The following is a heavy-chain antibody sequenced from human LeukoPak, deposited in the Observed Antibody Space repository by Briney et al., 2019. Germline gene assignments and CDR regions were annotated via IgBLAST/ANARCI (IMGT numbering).Heavy chain of an antibody. CDR2: ISYDGSNK. CDR3: AKPGLPGYSSSWLDY. D-gene: IGHD6-13*01. Sequence: GGSLRLSCAASGFTFSSYGMHWVRQAPGKGLEWVAVISYDGSNKYCADSVKGRFTISRGNSKNTLYLQMNSLRAEDTAVYYCAKPGLPGYSSSWLDYWGQGTLVTVSS. CDR1: GFTFSSYG. V-gene: IGHV3-30*18. J-gene: IGHJ4*02.